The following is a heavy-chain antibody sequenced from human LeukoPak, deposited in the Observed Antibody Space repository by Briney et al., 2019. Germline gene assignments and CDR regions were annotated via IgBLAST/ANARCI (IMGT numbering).Heavy chain of an antibody. Sequence: NAGGSLRLSCAASGFTFNKAWMSWVRLAPGKGLEWVGRIKNKGDGGTTDYAAPVKGRFTVSRDDSKSTLYLQMNSLKTEDTAVSYCTTSGTPFEYWGQGTLVTVSS. CDR1: GFTFNKAW. CDR2: IKNKGDGGTT. J-gene: IGHJ4*02. D-gene: IGHD3-10*01. CDR3: TTSGTPFEY. V-gene: IGHV3-15*01.